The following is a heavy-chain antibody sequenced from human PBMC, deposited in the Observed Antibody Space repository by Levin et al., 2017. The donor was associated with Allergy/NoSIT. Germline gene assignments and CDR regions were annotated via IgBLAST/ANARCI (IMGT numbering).Heavy chain of an antibody. V-gene: IGHV3-23*01. Sequence: GGSLRLSCAASGFTFSGYAMSWVRQAPGKGLEWVSSISGSGAGTYYADSVKGRFTISRDNFKSTLYLQMNSLRAADTATYYCAKEDTAVVGAAFDDWGQGTLVTVSS. CDR2: ISGSGAGT. CDR3: AKEDTAVVGAAFDD. J-gene: IGHJ4*02. CDR1: GFTFSGYA. D-gene: IGHD1-26*01.